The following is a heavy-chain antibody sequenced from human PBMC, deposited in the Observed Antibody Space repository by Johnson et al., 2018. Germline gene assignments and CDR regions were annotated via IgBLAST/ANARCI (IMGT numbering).Heavy chain of an antibody. CDR3: ARDGEYFQY. V-gene: IGHV3-7*01. CDR1: GFTFSRYW. CDR2: INLDGSEK. Sequence: VQLQESGGGLVQPGGSLRLSCVGSGFTFSRYWMTWVRQAPGKGLEWVANINLDGSEKYYVDSVKGRFTISRDNVKNSHFLQMNSLRAEDTAVYDCARDGEYFQYWGQGTLVTVSP. J-gene: IGHJ1*01.